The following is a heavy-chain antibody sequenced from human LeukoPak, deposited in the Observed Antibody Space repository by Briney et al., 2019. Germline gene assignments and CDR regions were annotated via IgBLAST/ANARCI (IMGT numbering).Heavy chain of an antibody. CDR2: INPYTGAI. D-gene: IGHD1-1*01. CDR1: GYTSSDFY. V-gene: IGHV1-2*02. J-gene: IGHJ5*02. Sequence: ASVKVSCQASGYTSSDFYLNWVRQAPGQGLEWMCWINPYTGAIIYAQKFEGRVTMTWDASIGTGYVELTRLTSDDTALYYCATSTVTRTRDPWGQGTLVTVSS. CDR3: ATSTVTRTRDP.